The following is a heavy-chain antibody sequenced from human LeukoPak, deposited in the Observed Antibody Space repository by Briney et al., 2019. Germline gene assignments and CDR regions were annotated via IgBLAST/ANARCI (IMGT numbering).Heavy chain of an antibody. CDR1: GGSISSGGYY. CDR2: IYYSGST. Sequence: NPSETLSLTCSVSGGSISSGGYYWSWIRQHPGKGLEWIGYIYYSGSTYYNPSLKSRVTISLDTSKNQFSLKLSSVTAADTAVYYCARGRAAAAGPAFRYYYYYYMDVWGKGTTVTVSS. D-gene: IGHD6-13*01. J-gene: IGHJ6*03. CDR3: ARGRAAAAGPAFRYYYYYYMDV. V-gene: IGHV4-31*03.